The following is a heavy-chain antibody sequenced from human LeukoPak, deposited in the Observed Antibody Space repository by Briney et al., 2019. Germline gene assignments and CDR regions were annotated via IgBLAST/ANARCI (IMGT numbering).Heavy chain of an antibody. D-gene: IGHD6-19*01. CDR2: IYYSGST. CDR1: GGSISSGSYY. Sequence: SQTLSLTCTVSGGSISSGSYYWSWIRQPPGKGLEWIGNIYYSGSTNYNPSLKSRVTISVDTSKNQFSLKLSSVTAADTAVYYCARGIAVAGTSSDAFDIWGQGTMVTVSS. V-gene: IGHV4-61*01. J-gene: IGHJ3*02. CDR3: ARGIAVAGTSSDAFDI.